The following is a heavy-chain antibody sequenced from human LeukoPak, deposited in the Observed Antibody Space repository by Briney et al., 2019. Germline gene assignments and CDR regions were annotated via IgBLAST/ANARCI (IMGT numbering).Heavy chain of an antibody. CDR3: ASFTITYNPFDY. J-gene: IGHJ4*02. CDR1: GGSFSGYY. Sequence: PSETLSLTCAIYGGSFSGYYWSWIRQPPGKGLEWIGEINHSGITNYNPSLKSRVTISVDTSKNQFSLKLSFVTAADTAVYYCASFTITYNPFDYWGQGTLVTVSS. D-gene: IGHD3-10*01. V-gene: IGHV4-34*01. CDR2: INHSGIT.